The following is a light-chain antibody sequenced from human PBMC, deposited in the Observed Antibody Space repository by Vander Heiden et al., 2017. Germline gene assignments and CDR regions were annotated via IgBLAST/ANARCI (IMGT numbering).Light chain of an antibody. CDR3: QQSYSTLLYT. Sequence: DPVTITCRASQSISSYLNWYQQKPGKAPKLLIYAASSLQSGVPSRFSGSGSGTDFTLTISSLQPEDFATYYCQQSYSTLLYTFGQGTKLXIK. J-gene: IGKJ2*01. CDR2: AAS. CDR1: QSISSY. V-gene: IGKV1-39*01.